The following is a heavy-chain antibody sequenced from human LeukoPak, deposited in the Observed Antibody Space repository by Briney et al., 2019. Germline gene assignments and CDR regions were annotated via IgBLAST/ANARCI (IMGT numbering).Heavy chain of an antibody. CDR1: GFTFSSYS. CDR2: ISSSSSYI. CDR3: ARDDPLEKWELLDY. Sequence: GGSLRLSCAASGFTFSSYSMNWVRQAPGKGLEWVSSISSSSSYIYYADSVKGRFTISRDNAKNSLYLQMNSLRAEDTAVYYCARDDPLEKWELLDYWGQGTLVTVSS. J-gene: IGHJ4*02. D-gene: IGHD1-26*01. V-gene: IGHV3-21*01.